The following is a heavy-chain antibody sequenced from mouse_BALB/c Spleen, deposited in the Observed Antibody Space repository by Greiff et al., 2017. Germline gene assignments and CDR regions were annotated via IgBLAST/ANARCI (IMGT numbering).Heavy chain of an antibody. J-gene: IGHJ2*01. Sequence: VQLQESGAELARPGASVKMSCKASGYTFTSYTMHWVKQRPGQGLEWIGYINPSSGYTNYNQKFKDKATLTADKSSSTAYMQLSSLTSEDSAVYYCARFITTALDYWGQGTTLTVSS. CDR3: ARFITTALDY. V-gene: IGHV1-4*01. CDR2: INPSSGYT. D-gene: IGHD1-2*01. CDR1: GYTFTSYT.